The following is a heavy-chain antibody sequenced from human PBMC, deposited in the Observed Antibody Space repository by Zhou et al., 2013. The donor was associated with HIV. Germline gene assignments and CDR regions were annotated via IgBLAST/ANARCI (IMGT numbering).Heavy chain of an antibody. D-gene: IGHD3-10*01. J-gene: IGHJ6*03. Sequence: QVQLVQSGAEVKKPGSSVKVSCKASGGTFSSYAISWVRQAPGQGLEWMGGIIPIFGTANYAQKFQGRVTITADESTSTAYMELSSLRSEDTAVYYCARGPHITMVRGAIYYYYMDVWGKGDHGHRLL. CDR3: ARGPHITMVRGAIYYYYMDV. CDR1: GGTFSSYA. CDR2: IIPIFGTA. V-gene: IGHV1-69*12.